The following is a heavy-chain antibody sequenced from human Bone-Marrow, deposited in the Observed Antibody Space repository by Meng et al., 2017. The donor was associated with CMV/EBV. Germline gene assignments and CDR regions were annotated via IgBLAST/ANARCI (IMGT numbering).Heavy chain of an antibody. V-gene: IGHV3-30*04. Sequence: GGSRRLSCAASGFTFSSYAMHWVRQAPGKGLEWVAVISYDGSNKYYADSVKGRFTITRDNSKTTLYLQMNSLRAEDTAVYYFSRERIRGIVVVQAAVMDVWGQGTTVTVSS. CDR1: GFTFSSYA. J-gene: IGHJ6*02. CDR2: ISYDGSNK. D-gene: IGHD2-2*01. CDR3: SRERIRGIVVVQAAVMDV.